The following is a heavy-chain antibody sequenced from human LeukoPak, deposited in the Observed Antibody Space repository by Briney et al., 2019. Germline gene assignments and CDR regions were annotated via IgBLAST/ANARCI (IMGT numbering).Heavy chain of an antibody. CDR1: GFTFSGFW. D-gene: IGHD3-10*01. J-gene: IGHJ4*02. CDR3: AKVLNYYGSGYFDY. CDR2: INSDGSEG. V-gene: IGHV3-7*03. Sequence: GGSLRLSCAVSGFTFSGFWMSWSRQAPGKGLEWVASINSDGSEGYYADVVKGRFTISRDNAKNSLYLQINSLRAEDTAVYYCAKVLNYYGSGYFDYWGQGTLVTVSS.